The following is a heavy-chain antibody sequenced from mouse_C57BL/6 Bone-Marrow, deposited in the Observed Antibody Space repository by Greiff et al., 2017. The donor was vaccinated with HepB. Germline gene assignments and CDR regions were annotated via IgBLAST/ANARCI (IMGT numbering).Heavy chain of an antibody. CDR2: INPGSGGT. V-gene: IGHV1-54*01. J-gene: IGHJ4*01. D-gene: IGHD1-1*01. CDR3: ARPHYYGTPYYYAMDY. CDR1: GYAFTNYL. Sequence: LQQSGAELVRPGTSVKVSCKASGYAFTNYLIEWVKQRPGQGLEWIGVINPGSGGTNYNEKFKGKATLTADKSSSTAYMQLSSLTSEDSAVYFCARPHYYGTPYYYAMDYWGQGTSVTVSS.